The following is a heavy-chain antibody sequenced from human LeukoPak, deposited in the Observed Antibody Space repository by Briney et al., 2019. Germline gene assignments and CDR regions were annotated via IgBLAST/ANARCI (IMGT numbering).Heavy chain of an antibody. CDR3: AKDSGSGWYESNWFDP. V-gene: IGHV3-9*01. J-gene: IGHJ5*02. CDR2: ISWNRGSI. CDR1: GFTFDDYA. Sequence: GRSLRLSCAASGFTFDDYAMHWVRQAPGKGLEWVSGISWNRGSIGYADSVKGRFTISRDNAKNSLYLQMNSLRAEDTALYYCAKDSGSGWYESNWFDPWGQGTLVTVSS. D-gene: IGHD6-19*01.